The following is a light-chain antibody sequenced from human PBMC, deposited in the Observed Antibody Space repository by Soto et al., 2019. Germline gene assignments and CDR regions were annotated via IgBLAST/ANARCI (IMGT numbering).Light chain of an antibody. CDR1: SGDVGGYDY. J-gene: IGLJ1*01. CDR3: SSHPSGSTRV. CDR2: EVT. V-gene: IGLV2-14*01. Sequence: QSALTQPASVSGSPGQSIAISCTGTSGDVGGYDYVSWYQQHPDKAPKLMIYEVTKRPSWVSNRFSGSKSGNTASLTISGPQPEDEADYYCSSHPSGSTRVFGSGTKLTVL.